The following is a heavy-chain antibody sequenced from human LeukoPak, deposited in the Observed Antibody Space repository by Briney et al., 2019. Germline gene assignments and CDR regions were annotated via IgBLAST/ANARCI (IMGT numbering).Heavy chain of an antibody. Sequence: QPGGSLRLSCAASGFPFSSYSMNWVRQAPGKGLEWVSYISASGSNIYYLDSVKGRFTVSRDNAMNSLFLQMDRPRAEDTAVYYCVRVKGTYFDFWGQGTLVTVSS. CDR1: GFPFSSYS. CDR3: VRVKGTYFDF. D-gene: IGHD1-1*01. J-gene: IGHJ4*02. V-gene: IGHV3-48*01. CDR2: ISASGSNI.